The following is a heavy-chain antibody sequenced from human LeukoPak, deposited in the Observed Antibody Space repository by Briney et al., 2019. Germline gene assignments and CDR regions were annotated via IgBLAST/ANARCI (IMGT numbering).Heavy chain of an antibody. J-gene: IGHJ6*02. CDR2: IYYSGST. CDR3: ARAGRYCSGGSCYSAGYYGMDV. Sequence: SETLSLTCTVSGGSISSGGYYWSWIRQHPGKGLEWIGYIYYSGSTYYNPSLKSRVTISVDTSKNQFSLKLSSVTAADTAVYYCARAGRYCSGGSCYSAGYYGMDVWGQGTTVTVSS. D-gene: IGHD2-15*01. CDR1: GGSISSGGYY. V-gene: IGHV4-31*03.